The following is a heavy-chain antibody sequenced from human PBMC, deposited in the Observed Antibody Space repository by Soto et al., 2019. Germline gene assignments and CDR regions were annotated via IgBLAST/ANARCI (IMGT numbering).Heavy chain of an antibody. Sequence: ASEKVSCKASGYTFTSYYMHWVRQAPGQGLEWMGIINPSGGSTSYAQKFQGRVTMTRDTSTSTVYMELSSLRSEDTAVYYCARGVLRYFDWLEGSWFDPWGQGTLVTVSS. CDR1: GYTFTSYY. D-gene: IGHD3-9*01. J-gene: IGHJ5*02. V-gene: IGHV1-46*01. CDR3: ARGVLRYFDWLEGSWFDP. CDR2: INPSGGST.